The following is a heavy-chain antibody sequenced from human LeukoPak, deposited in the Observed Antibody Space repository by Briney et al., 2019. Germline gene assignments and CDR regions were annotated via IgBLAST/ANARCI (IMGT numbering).Heavy chain of an antibody. CDR1: GFTVSSNS. V-gene: IGHV3-23*01. CDR2: ISGSGGST. D-gene: IGHD3-16*01. CDR3: AKATYGGGGGGFDY. Sequence: GGSLRLSCAASGFTVSSNSMSWVRQAPGKGLEWVSAISGSGGSTYYADSVKGRFTISRDNSKNTLYLQMNSLIAEDTAVYYCAKATYGGGGGGFDYWGQGTLVTVSS. J-gene: IGHJ4*02.